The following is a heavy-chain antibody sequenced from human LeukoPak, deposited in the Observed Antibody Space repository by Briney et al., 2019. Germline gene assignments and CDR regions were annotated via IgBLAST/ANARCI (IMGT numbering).Heavy chain of an antibody. D-gene: IGHD2-21*02. CDR1: GFTFSSYA. J-gene: IGHJ4*02. CDR2: ISGSGGST. Sequence: GGSLRLSCAASGFTFSSYAMSWVRQAPGKGLEWVSAISGSGGSTYYADSVKGRFTISRDNSKDSLYLQMNSLRAEDTAVYYCAKDWVVTATFDYWGQGTLVTVSS. V-gene: IGHV3-23*01. CDR3: AKDWVVTATFDY.